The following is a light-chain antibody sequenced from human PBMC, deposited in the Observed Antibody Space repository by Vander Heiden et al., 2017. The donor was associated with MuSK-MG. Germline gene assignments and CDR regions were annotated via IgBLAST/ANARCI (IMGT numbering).Light chain of an antibody. Sequence: IQMTQSPSSLSASVGDRVTITCRASQIITTYLNWYQQKPGKAPKLLIYAASSLQSGVPSKFSDSGSGTDFTLTISRLQPENFATYYCQQSDSTPYTFGQGTKLEIK. CDR2: AAS. J-gene: IGKJ2*01. V-gene: IGKV1-39*01. CDR1: QIITTY. CDR3: QQSDSTPYT.